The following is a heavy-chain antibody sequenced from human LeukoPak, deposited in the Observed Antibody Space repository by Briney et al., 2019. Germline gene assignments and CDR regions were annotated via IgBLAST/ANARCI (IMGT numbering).Heavy chain of an antibody. J-gene: IGHJ4*02. CDR1: GGSISSYY. CDR2: IYYSGST. D-gene: IGHD3-16*02. V-gene: IGHV4-59*01. CDR3: ASGGYDYVWGSYRYTN. Sequence: SETLSLTCTVSGGSISSYYWSWIRQPPGKGLEFIGYIYYSGSTNYNPSLKSRVTISIDTSKNQFSLKLSSVTAADTAVYYCASGGYDYVWGSYRYTNWGQGTLVTVSS.